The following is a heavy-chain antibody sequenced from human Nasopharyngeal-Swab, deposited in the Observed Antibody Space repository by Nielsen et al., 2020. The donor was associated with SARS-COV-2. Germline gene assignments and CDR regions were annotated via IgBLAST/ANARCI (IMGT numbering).Heavy chain of an antibody. CDR2: IKHDGRAK. CDR3: ARHYDFWSGYYNSHFYGMDV. D-gene: IGHD3-3*01. Sequence: GESLKISWAASGFTFSSYWMTWVRQAPGKGLEWVANIKHDGRAKYYADSVKGRFTISRDNAKSSLHLQMNSLRAEDTAVYYCARHYDFWSGYYNSHFYGMDVWGQGTTVTVSS. CDR1: GFTFSSYW. V-gene: IGHV3-7*01. J-gene: IGHJ6*02.